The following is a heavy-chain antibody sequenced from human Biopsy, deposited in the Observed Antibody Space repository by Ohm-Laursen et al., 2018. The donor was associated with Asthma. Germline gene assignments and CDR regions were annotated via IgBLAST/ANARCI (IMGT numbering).Heavy chain of an antibody. V-gene: IGHV1-24*01. CDR1: GYSLTDLS. J-gene: IGHJ4*02. CDR3: ASDFPKDYVRYNFQF. CDR2: HDQEEGGT. D-gene: IGHD4-17*01. Sequence: SVKVSCKVSGYSLTDLSMHWVRQAPGQGLEWMGGHDQEEGGTVNARRFQGRVTMTEDTSTDTAYMELSSLGSDDTAVYYCASDFPKDYVRYNFQFWGQGTLVTVSS.